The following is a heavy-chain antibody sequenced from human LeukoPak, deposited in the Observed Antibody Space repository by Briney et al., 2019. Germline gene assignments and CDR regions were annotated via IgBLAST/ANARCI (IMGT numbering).Heavy chain of an antibody. V-gene: IGHV1-2*02. D-gene: IGHD3-22*01. CDR3: AREIDRSVNAFDI. CDR1: RYTFTGYY. Sequence: GSVKVSCKASRYTFTGYYMHGVRQAPGQGREWMGWINSNSGGPNYAQRFQGGVTLTRETYISAAYIELSGLRSDETAVYYCAREIDRSVNAFDIWGQGTMVTVSS. J-gene: IGHJ3*02. CDR2: INSNSGGP.